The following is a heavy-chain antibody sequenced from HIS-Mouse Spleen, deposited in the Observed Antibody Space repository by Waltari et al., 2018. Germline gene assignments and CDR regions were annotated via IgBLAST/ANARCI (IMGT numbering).Heavy chain of an antibody. CDR3: AREIPYSSSWYDWYFDL. Sequence: QLQLQESGPGLVKPSETLSLTCTVSGGSISSSSYYWGWIRQPPGKGLEWIGSIYYSGSPYYYPSLKIRVTISVDTGKNQFSLKLSSVTAADTAVYYCAREIPYSSSWYDWYFDLWGRGTLVTVSS. D-gene: IGHD6-13*01. CDR2: IYYSGSP. CDR1: GGSISSSSYY. J-gene: IGHJ2*01. V-gene: IGHV4-39*07.